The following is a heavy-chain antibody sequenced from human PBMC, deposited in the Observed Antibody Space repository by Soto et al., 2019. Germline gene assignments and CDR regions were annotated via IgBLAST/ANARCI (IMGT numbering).Heavy chain of an antibody. D-gene: IGHD4-4*01. CDR1: GGSISIGTDY. CDR2: IHYSGST. V-gene: IGHV4-39*01. Sequence: SETLSLTCTVSGGSISIGTDYWGWIRQAPGKGLEWIGNIHYSGSTSYNSSLKSRVTISVDTSKNQFSLKLNSVTPDDTAVYYCARLIGNSWLDSWGQGTLVTVSS. CDR3: ARLIGNSWLDS. J-gene: IGHJ5*01.